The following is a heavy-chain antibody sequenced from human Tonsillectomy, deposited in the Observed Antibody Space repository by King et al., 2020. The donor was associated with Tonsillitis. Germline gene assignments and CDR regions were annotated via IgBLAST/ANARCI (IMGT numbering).Heavy chain of an antibody. V-gene: IGHV3-48*03. CDR2: VSRSGSTI. CDR1: GFIFSSYE. J-gene: IGHJ3*02. Sequence: QLVQSGGGLVQPGGSLRLSCAASGFIFSSYEMNWVRQAPGKGLEWVSYVSRSGSTIHYADSVKGRFTISRDNAKNSLHLQMNSLRAEDTAVYYCAREPRLLWFGEITPGAFDIWGQGTMVTVSS. CDR3: AREPRLLWFGEITPGAFDI. D-gene: IGHD3-10*01.